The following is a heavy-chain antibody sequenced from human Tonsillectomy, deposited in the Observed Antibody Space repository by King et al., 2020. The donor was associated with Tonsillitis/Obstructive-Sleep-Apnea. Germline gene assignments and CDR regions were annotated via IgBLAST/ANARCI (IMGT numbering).Heavy chain of an antibody. Sequence: LQLQESGPGLVKPSETLSLTCTVSGGSISSYYWSWIRQPPGKALEWIGNIYYSGSTNYNPSLKSRVTMSVDTSKNPFSLKLTSVTAADTAVYFCARHKTPYYYHYGMDVWGQGTTVTVSS. CDR1: GGSISSYY. CDR2: IYYSGST. V-gene: IGHV4-59*08. CDR3: ARHKTPYYYHYGMDV. J-gene: IGHJ6*02.